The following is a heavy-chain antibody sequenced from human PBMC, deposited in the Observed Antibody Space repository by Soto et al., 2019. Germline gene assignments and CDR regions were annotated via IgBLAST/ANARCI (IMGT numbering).Heavy chain of an antibody. CDR3: AYYGTSYFFDH. CDR1: GFSLTPAVG. V-gene: IGHV2-5*01. D-gene: IGHD3-10*01. CDR2: IYRPDDK. J-gene: IGHJ4*02. Sequence: QITLKESGPTLVKPTQTLTLTCTFSGFSLTPAVGVGWIRQPPGKASEWLALIYRPDDKRYSPSLRTRLTITKDTSKNQVVLTMTNMDPVDTGTYYCAYYGTSYFFDHWGQGTLVTVSS.